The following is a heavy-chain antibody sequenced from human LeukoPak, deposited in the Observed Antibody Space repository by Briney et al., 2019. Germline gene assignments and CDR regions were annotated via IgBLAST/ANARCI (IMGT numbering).Heavy chain of an antibody. D-gene: IGHD2-2*01. Sequence: GGSLRLSCAASGFTFSNAWMSWVRQAPGKGLEWVGRIKSKTDGETTDYAAPVKGRFTISRDDSKNTLYLQMNSLKTEDTAVYYCTTVDVVVPAAAFDYWGQGTLVTVSS. CDR1: GFTFSNAW. J-gene: IGHJ4*02. V-gene: IGHV3-15*01. CDR2: IKSKTDGETT. CDR3: TTVDVVVPAAAFDY.